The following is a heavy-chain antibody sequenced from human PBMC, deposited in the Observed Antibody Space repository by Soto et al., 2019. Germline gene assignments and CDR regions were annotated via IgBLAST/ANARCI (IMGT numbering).Heavy chain of an antibody. J-gene: IGHJ6*02. D-gene: IGHD2-15*01. Sequence: GGSLRLSCAASGFTFSSYAMSWVRQAPGKGLEWVSAISGSGGSTYYADSVKGRFTISRDNSKNTLYLQMNSLRAEDTAVYYCAKSPQPWGHLVVAVAADYGMDVWGQGTTVTVSS. CDR1: GFTFSSYA. CDR2: ISGSGGST. CDR3: AKSPQPWGHLVVAVAADYGMDV. V-gene: IGHV3-23*01.